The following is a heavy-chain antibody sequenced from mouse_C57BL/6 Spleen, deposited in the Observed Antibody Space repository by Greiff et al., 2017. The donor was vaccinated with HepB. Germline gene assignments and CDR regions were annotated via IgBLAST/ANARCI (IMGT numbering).Heavy chain of an antibody. V-gene: IGHV7-4*01. D-gene: IGHD1-1*01. CDR3: VKAVSSGSSYTWFAY. CDR2: IRNKANGYTT. CDR1: GFTFNDYQ. J-gene: IGHJ3*01. Sequence: EVKLVESGGGLVQPGASLRLSCAASGFTFNDYQMSWVRQAPGKAPEWLALIRNKANGYTTEYTASVKGRFTISRENSQNILYLQMNTLRAEYSATYYCVKAVSSGSSYTWFAYWGQGTLVTVSA.